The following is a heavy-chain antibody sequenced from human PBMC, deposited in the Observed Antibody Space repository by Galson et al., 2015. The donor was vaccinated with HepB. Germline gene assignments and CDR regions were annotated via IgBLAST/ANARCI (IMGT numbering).Heavy chain of an antibody. CDR1: GFTFSSYA. V-gene: IGHV3-64D*06. CDR2: ISSNGGST. D-gene: IGHD3-10*01. Sequence: SLRLSCAASGFTFSSYAMHWVRQAPGKGLEYVSAISSNGGSTYYADSVKGRFTISRDNSKNTLYLQMSSLRAEDTAVYYCVKDREWDIWFGETDWFDPWGQGTLVTVSS. J-gene: IGHJ5*02. CDR3: VKDREWDIWFGETDWFDP.